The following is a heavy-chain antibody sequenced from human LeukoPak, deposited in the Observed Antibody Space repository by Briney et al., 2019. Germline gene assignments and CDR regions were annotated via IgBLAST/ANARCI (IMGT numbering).Heavy chain of an antibody. V-gene: IGHV4-34*01. CDR1: GMAFTGYH. J-gene: IGHJ4*02. Sequence: PSETLSLTCAVHGMAFTGYHWSWIRQPPGKGLEWIGEMNHRGNSYFNPSFKSRVTISLDTSRKQFSLNLTSVTAADTAFYFCARGSGSYTGAADYWGQGTLVTVSS. D-gene: IGHD6-19*01. CDR2: MNHRGNS. CDR3: ARGSGSYTGAADY.